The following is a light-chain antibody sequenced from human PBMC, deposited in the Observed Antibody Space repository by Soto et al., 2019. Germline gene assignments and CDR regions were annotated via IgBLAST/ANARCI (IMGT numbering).Light chain of an antibody. CDR3: PQRSNWPPIT. CDR1: QSVDWY. V-gene: IGKV3-11*01. CDR2: DAS. J-gene: IGKJ3*01. Sequence: EIVLTQSPATLSLSPGDRATVSCRASQSVDWYVAWYQHKPAKAPRLLIYDASTRATGIPDRFSGSGSGTDFTLTISSLEPEDFAVYYCPQRSNWPPITFGPGTKVDMK.